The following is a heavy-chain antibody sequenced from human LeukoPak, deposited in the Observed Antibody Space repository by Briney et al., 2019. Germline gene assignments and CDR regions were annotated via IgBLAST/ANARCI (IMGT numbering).Heavy chain of an antibody. D-gene: IGHD3-10*01. CDR2: ISYDGSNK. Sequence: GGSLRLSCAASGFTFSSYGMHWVRQAPGKGLEWVAVISYDGSNKYYADSVKGRFTISRDNSKNTLYLQMNSLRAEDTAVYYCAKDLTIPASEYYYGSGSYHYWGQGTLVTVSS. V-gene: IGHV3-30*18. CDR3: AKDLTIPASEYYYGSGSYHY. J-gene: IGHJ4*02. CDR1: GFTFSSYG.